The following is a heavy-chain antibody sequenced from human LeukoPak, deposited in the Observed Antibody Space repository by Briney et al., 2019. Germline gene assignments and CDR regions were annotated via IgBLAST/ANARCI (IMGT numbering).Heavy chain of an antibody. CDR1: GGTFSSYA. CDR3: ASLITGTTLGVVWFDP. V-gene: IGHV1-69*05. J-gene: IGHJ5*02. D-gene: IGHD1-7*01. CDR2: IIPIFGTA. Sequence: ASVKVSCKXSGGTFSSYAISWVRQSPGQGLEWMGGIIPIFGTANYAQKFQGRVTITTDESTSTAYMELGSLRSEDTAVYYCASLITGTTLGVVWFDPWGQGTLVTVSS.